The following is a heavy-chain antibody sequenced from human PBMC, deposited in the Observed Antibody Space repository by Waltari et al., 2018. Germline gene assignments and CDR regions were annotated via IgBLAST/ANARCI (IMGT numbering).Heavy chain of an antibody. D-gene: IGHD2-8*01. Sequence: VQLVESGGGLVQPGGSLRLSCAASGFTFSTYWMNWVRQAPGKGLEGVAGIKEDGSKKHYAGSVKGRFTISRDNAKNSLFLQLNSLRVEDTAIYYCASFGYCADGVCYGDFWGQGTLVTVSS. CDR3: ASFGYCADGVCYGDF. J-gene: IGHJ4*01. V-gene: IGHV3-7*01. CDR2: IKEDGSKK. CDR1: GFTFSTYW.